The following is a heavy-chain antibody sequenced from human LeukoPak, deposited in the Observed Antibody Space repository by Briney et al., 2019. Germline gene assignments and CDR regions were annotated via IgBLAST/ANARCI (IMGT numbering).Heavy chain of an antibody. CDR1: GGSISSGSYY. V-gene: IGHV4-61*02. Sequence: SQTLSLTCTVSGGSISSGSYYWSWIRQPAGKGLEWIGRIYTSGSTNYNPSLKSRVTISVDTSKNQFSLKLSSVTAADTAVYYCARGLAPRFTFDYWGQGTLVTLSS. J-gene: IGHJ4*02. D-gene: IGHD6-19*01. CDR3: ARGLAPRFTFDY. CDR2: IYTSGST.